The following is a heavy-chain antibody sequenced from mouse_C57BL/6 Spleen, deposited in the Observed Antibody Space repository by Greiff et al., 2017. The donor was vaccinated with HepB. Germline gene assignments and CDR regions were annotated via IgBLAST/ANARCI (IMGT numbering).Heavy chain of an antibody. CDR3: AQSKGYFDY. Sequence: VQLQQSGPELVKPGASVKISCKASGYTFTDYYMNWVKQSHGKSLEWIGDINPNNGGTSYNQKFKGKATLTVDKSSSTAYMELRSLTSEDSAVYYCAQSKGYFDYWGQGTTLTVSS. CDR1: GYTFTDYY. V-gene: IGHV1-26*01. J-gene: IGHJ2*01. CDR2: INPNNGGT.